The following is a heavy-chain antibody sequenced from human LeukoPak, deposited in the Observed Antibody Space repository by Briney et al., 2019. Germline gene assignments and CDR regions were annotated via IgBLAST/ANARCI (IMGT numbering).Heavy chain of an antibody. CDR3: AKVARPNDAFDI. CDR2: ISYDGSNK. CDR1: GFTFSSYA. V-gene: IGHV3-30*04. J-gene: IGHJ3*02. Sequence: SGRSLRLSCAGSGFTFSSYAMHWVRQAPGKGLEWVAVISYDGSNKYYADSVKGRFTISRDNSKNTLYLQMNSLRAEDTAVYYCAKVARPNDAFDIWGQGTMVTVSS.